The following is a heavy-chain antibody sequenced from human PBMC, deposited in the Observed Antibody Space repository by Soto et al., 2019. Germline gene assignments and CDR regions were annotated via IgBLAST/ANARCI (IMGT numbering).Heavy chain of an antibody. D-gene: IGHD3-10*01. V-gene: IGHV3-21*01. CDR2: IRGFSPYT. CDR3: ARDRGYDAHDYYYNAMDV. CDR1: GFTFRTYT. Sequence: GGSLRLSCISSGFTFRTYTMNWVRQAPGKGLEWVSGIRGFSPYTFYAESVKGRFTISRDNAKNSLYLQMDSLRAEDTAVYYCARDRGYDAHDYYYNAMDVWGQGTTVTRLL. J-gene: IGHJ6*02.